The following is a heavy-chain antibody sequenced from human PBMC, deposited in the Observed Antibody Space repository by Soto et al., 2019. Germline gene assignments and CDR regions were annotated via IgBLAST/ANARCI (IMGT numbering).Heavy chain of an antibody. Sequence: PGESLKISCNGSGYSFSTFWIGWVRQMPGKGLEWMGIIYPSDSDTRYSPSFQGQVTISADKSSRTAYLQWSSLKASDSAMYYCARLPQDYYYHGMDVWGQGTKVTVSS. V-gene: IGHV5-51*01. CDR2: IYPSDSDT. CDR1: GYSFSTFW. CDR3: ARLPQDYYYHGMDV. J-gene: IGHJ6*02.